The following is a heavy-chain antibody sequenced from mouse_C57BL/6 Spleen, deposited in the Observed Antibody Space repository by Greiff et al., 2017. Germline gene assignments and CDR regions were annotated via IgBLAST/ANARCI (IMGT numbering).Heavy chain of an antibody. V-gene: IGHV5-4*01. CDR1: GFTFSSYA. D-gene: IGHD1-1*01. CDR3: ARGNYGRREDYFDY. CDR2: ISAGGSYT. J-gene: IGHJ2*01. Sequence: EVQLVESGGGLVKPGGSLKLSCAASGFTFSSYAMSWVRQTPEKRLEWVATISAGGSYTYYPDNVKGRFTISRDNAKNNLYLQLSHLTSEDTAMYYCARGNYGRREDYFDYWGQGTTLTVSS.